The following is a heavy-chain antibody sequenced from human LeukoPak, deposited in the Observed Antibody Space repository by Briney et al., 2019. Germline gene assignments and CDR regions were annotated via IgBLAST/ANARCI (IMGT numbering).Heavy chain of an antibody. CDR2: IIPILGIA. CDR1: GGTFSSYA. CDR3: AKSIAGGDYYFDY. D-gene: IGHD3-16*01. Sequence: SVKVSCKASGGTFSSYAISWVRQAPGQGLEWMGRIIPILGIANYAQKFRGRVTITADKSTSTAYMELSSLRSEDTAVYYCAKSIAGGDYYFDYWGQGTLVTVSS. J-gene: IGHJ4*02. V-gene: IGHV1-69*04.